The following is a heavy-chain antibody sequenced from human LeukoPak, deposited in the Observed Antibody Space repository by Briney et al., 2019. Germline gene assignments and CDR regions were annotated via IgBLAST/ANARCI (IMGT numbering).Heavy chain of an antibody. Sequence: PSETRSLTCTVSGGSISSYFWSWIRQPAGKGLEWIGRIYASGNTNYNPSLKSRLTMSIDTSKNQFSLRLSSVSAADTAVYYCAREDPLVAARGLDYWGQGTLVTVSS. CDR3: AREDPLVAARGLDY. J-gene: IGHJ4*02. CDR1: GGSISSYF. CDR2: IYASGNT. D-gene: IGHD2-15*01. V-gene: IGHV4-4*07.